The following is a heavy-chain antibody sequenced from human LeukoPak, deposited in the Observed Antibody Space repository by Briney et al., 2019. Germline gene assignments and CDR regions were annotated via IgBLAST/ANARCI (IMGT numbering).Heavy chain of an antibody. CDR2: ISGSGDST. CDR3: AKGHLDSDYLFFDY. Sequence: GGSLRLSCAASGFTFSSYGMHWVRQAPGKGLELVSTISGSGDSTYYADSMKGRFTVSRDNSKNTLYLQMNSLRAEDTAVYHCAKGHLDSDYLFFDYWGQGTLVTVSS. D-gene: IGHD4-11*01. V-gene: IGHV3-23*01. J-gene: IGHJ4*02. CDR1: GFTFSSYG.